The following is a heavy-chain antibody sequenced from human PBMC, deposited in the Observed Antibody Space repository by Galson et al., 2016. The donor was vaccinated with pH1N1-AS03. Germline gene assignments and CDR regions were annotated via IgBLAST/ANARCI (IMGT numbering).Heavy chain of an antibody. CDR2: INHSGNT. CDR3: ARGNDYGSGTFYRSFGMDV. V-gene: IGHV4-34*01. D-gene: IGHD3-10*01. CDR1: VGSFSGYY. Sequence: SETLSLTCAVYVGSFSGYYWSWIRQPPGQGLEWIGEINHSGNTNYNPSLKSRVTISVDTSKNQFSLRLNSVTAADTAVYFCARGNDYGSGTFYRSFGMDVWGQGTTVAVSS. J-gene: IGHJ6*02.